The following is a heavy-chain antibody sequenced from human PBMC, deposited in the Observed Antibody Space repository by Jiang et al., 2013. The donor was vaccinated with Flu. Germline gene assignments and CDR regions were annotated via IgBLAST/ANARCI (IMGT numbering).Heavy chain of an antibody. CDR2: ISSSSSYI. Sequence: VRQAPGKGLEWVSSISSSSSYIYYADSVKGRFTISRDNAKNSLYLQMNSLRAEDTAVYYCARAREGYDSSGYYRHTDWFDPWGQGTLVTVSS. J-gene: IGHJ5*02. V-gene: IGHV3-21*01. CDR3: ARAREGYDSSGYYRHTDWFDP. D-gene: IGHD3-22*01.